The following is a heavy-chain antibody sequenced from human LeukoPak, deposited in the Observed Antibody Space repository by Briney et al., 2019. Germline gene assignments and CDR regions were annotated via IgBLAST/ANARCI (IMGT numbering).Heavy chain of an antibody. D-gene: IGHD3-22*01. CDR3: AKDLGPMIVVVIPSFDY. CDR2: ISYDGGNQ. CDR1: GFTFSSYA. Sequence: GGSLRLSCAASGFTFSSYAMHWVRQAPGKGLEWVAVISYDGGNQYYADSVKGRFTISRDNSKNTLYLQMNSLRAEDTAVYYCAKDLGPMIVVVIPSFDYWGQGTLVTVSS. J-gene: IGHJ4*02. V-gene: IGHV3-30*04.